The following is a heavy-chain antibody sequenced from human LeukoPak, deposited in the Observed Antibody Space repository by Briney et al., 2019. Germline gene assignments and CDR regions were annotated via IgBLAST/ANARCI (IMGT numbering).Heavy chain of an antibody. V-gene: IGHV4-39*01. J-gene: IGHJ6*03. D-gene: IGHD3-16*02. CDR1: GGSISSSSYY. Sequence: SETLSLTCTVSGGSISSSSYYWGWIRQPPGKGLEWIGSIYYSGSTYYNPSLKSRVTISVDTSKNQFSLKLSSVTAADTAVYYCARRSSGVIDSYYYYCYMDVWGKGTTVTVSS. CDR3: ARRSSGVIDSYYYYCYMDV. CDR2: IYYSGST.